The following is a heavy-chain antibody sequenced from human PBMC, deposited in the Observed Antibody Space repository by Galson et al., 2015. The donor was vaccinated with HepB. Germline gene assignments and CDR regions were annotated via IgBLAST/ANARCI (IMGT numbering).Heavy chain of an antibody. Sequence: SLRLSCAASGFTFSSYGMHWVRQAPGKGLEWVAVISYDGSNKYYADSVKGRFTISRDNSKNTLYLQMNSLRAEDTAMYYCAREDNFDSGSRNYCGMDVWGQGTTVTVSS. CDR2: ISYDGSNK. D-gene: IGHD3-10*01. CDR3: AREDNFDSGSRNYCGMDV. J-gene: IGHJ6*02. V-gene: IGHV3-30*03. CDR1: GFTFSSYG.